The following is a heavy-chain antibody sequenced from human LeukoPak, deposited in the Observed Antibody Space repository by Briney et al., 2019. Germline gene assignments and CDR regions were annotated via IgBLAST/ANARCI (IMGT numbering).Heavy chain of an antibody. CDR2: INPNSGGT. CDR1: GYTFTGYY. D-gene: IGHD3-3*01. Sequence: ASVKVSCKASGYTFTGYYTHWVRQAPGQGLEWMGWINPNSGGTNYAQKFQGRVTMTRDTSISTAYMELSRLRSDDTAVYYCARDGSLGYDFWSGYYSYWGQGTLVTVSS. J-gene: IGHJ4*02. V-gene: IGHV1-2*02. CDR3: ARDGSLGYDFWSGYYSY.